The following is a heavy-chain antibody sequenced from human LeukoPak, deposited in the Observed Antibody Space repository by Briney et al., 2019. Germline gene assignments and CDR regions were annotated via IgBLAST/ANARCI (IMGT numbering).Heavy chain of an antibody. V-gene: IGHV1-2*02. D-gene: IGHD2-2*02. J-gene: IGHJ5*02. CDR3: ARVDTVVVPAGITWFDP. Sequence: ASVKVSCKASGYTFTGYYMHWVRQAPGQGLEWMGWINPNSGGTNYAQKFQGRVTMSRDTSIGTAYMELSRLRSDDTAVYYCARVDTVVVPAGITWFDPWGQGTLVTVSS. CDR2: INPNSGGT. CDR1: GYTFTGYY.